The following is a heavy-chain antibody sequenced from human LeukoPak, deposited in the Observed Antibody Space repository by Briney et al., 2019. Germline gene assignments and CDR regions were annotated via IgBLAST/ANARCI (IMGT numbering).Heavy chain of an antibody. Sequence: SETLSLTCAVSGGSITSYYWNWIRQPPGKGLEWIGYIYYSGSTNYNPSLKSRVTISVDTSKNQFSLKLSSVTAADTAVYYCASTNDAFDIWGQGTMVTVSS. J-gene: IGHJ3*02. CDR2: IYYSGST. CDR1: GGSITSYY. D-gene: IGHD2-8*01. V-gene: IGHV4-59*01. CDR3: ASTNDAFDI.